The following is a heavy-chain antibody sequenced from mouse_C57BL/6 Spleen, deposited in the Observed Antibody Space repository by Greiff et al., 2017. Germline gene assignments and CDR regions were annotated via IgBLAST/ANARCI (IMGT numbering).Heavy chain of an antibody. V-gene: IGHV1-50*01. Sequence: VQLQQPGAELVKPGASVKLSCKASGYTFTSYWMQWVKQRPGQGLEWIGEIDPSDSYTNYNQKFKGKATLTVATSSSTSYMQLSSQTSEDSAVYYCARYYGSPYYAMDYWGQGTSVTVSS. CDR1: GYTFTSYW. D-gene: IGHD1-1*01. J-gene: IGHJ4*01. CDR3: ARYYGSPYYAMDY. CDR2: IDPSDSYT.